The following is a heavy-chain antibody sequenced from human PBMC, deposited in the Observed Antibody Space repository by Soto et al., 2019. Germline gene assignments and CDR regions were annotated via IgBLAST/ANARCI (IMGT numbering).Heavy chain of an antibody. J-gene: IGHJ6*02. CDR1: GYTFTRYG. CDR3: AREGYCSSGSCALYSHDYFGMDV. V-gene: IGHV1-18*01. CDR2: ISTYNENT. Sequence: ASVKVSCKASGYTFTRYGFSWVRQAPGQGLEWMGWISTYNENTKYAQKFQGRITMTTDTSTSTAYMELRSLTSDDTAVYYCAREGYCSSGSCALYSHDYFGMDVWGQGTTVTVSS. D-gene: IGHD2-15*01.